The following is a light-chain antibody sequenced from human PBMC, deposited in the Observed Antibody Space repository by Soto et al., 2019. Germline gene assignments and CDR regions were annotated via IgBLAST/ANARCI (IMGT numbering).Light chain of an antibody. V-gene: IGKV3-15*01. Sequence: EIVMTQSPATLSVSPGVRATLSCRASQSVSNNLAWYQQKPGQAPRLLIYDASTRATGIPARFSGSGSGMEFTLTISSLQSEDFAVSYCQQYNNWPLYSFGQGTRLEIK. CDR2: DAS. CDR1: QSVSNN. CDR3: QQYNNWPLYS. J-gene: IGKJ2*03.